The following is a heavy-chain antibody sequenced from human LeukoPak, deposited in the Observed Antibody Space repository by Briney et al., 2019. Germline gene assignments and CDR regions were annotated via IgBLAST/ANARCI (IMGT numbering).Heavy chain of an antibody. J-gene: IGHJ3*02. CDR1: GGSISSSSYY. D-gene: IGHD1-26*01. Sequence: PSETLSLTCTVSGGSISSSSYYWGWIRQPPGKGLEWIGSIYYSGSTYYNPSLKSRVTKSVDTSKNQFSLKLSSVTAADTAVYYCARLLIAGATGGSAFDIWGQGTMVTVSS. V-gene: IGHV4-39*01. CDR3: ARLLIAGATGGSAFDI. CDR2: IYYSGST.